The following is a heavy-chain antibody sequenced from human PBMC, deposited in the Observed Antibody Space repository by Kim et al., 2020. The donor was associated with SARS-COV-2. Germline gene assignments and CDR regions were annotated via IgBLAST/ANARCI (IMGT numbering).Heavy chain of an antibody. V-gene: IGHV4-4*07. D-gene: IGHD2-2*01. CDR2: VYSDGFT. J-gene: IGHJ5*02. Sequence: SETLSLTCSXSGASLRSYYWTWVRQSAGKGLEWIGRVYSDGFTNYNPSLMGRVPMSVDTSRNQFSLTLTSVTAADTAVYYCGRELSSSWERWVDPWAQGIAVTVSS. CDR1: GASLRSYY. CDR3: GRELSSSWERWVDP.